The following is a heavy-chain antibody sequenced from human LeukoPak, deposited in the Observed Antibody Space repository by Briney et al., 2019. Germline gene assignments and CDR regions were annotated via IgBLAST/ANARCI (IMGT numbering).Heavy chain of an antibody. J-gene: IGHJ3*02. D-gene: IGHD3-22*01. CDR2: ISGSGSTI. CDR3: AKEAVNYYDSSGYFDDAFDI. V-gene: IGHV3-48*03. Sequence: GGSLRLSCAASGSTFSGYEMNWVRQAPGKGLEWVSYISGSGSTIYYADSVKGRFTISRDNSKNTLYLQMNSLRAEDTAVYYCAKEAVNYYDSSGYFDDAFDIWGQGTMVTVSS. CDR1: GSTFSGYE.